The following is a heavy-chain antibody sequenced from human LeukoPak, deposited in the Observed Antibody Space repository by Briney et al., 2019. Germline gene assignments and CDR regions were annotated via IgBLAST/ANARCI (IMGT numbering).Heavy chain of an antibody. J-gene: IGHJ6*03. V-gene: IGHV3-7*01. CDR2: IKQDESEK. CDR3: ARVRGAGLQYYYMDV. D-gene: IGHD1-26*01. CDR1: GFTFSNYW. Sequence: PGGSLRLSCPASGFTFSNYWMSWVRQAPGKGLEWVANIKQDESEKYYVDSVKGRFTISRDNAKNSLYLQMNSLRADDTAVYYCARVRGAGLQYYYMDVWGKGTTVTVSS.